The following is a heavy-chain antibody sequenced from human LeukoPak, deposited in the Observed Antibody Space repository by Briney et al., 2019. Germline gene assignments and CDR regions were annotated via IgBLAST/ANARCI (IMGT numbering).Heavy chain of an antibody. CDR2: INSDGSST. CDR3: ASNRLLWFGELYPPNYYYYYMDV. D-gene: IGHD3-10*01. CDR1: GFTFSSYW. Sequence: GGSLRLSCAASGFTFSSYWMHWVRQAPGKGLVWVSCINSDGSSTSYADSVKGRFTISRDNAKNTLYLQMNSLRAEDTAVYYCASNRLLWFGELYPPNYYYYYMDVWGKGTTVTVSS. J-gene: IGHJ6*03. V-gene: IGHV3-74*01.